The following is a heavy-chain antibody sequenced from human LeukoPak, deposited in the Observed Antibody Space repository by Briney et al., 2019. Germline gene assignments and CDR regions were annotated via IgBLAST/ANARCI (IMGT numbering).Heavy chain of an antibody. V-gene: IGHV3-74*01. Sequence: GGSLRLSCAASGFTFSSYWMHWVRHAPGKGLVWVSNINSDGSWTSYADSVKGRFTISKDNAKNTVYLQMNSLRAEDTAVYYCVSFYETYWGRGTLVTVSS. CDR1: GFTFSSYW. CDR3: VSFYETY. J-gene: IGHJ4*02. CDR2: INSDGSWT. D-gene: IGHD2/OR15-2a*01.